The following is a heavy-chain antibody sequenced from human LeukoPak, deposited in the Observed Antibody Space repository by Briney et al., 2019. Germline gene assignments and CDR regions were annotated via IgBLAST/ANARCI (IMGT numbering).Heavy chain of an antibody. V-gene: IGHV1-2*02. Sequence: ASVKVSCKTSGYTFTGYYMHWVRQAPGQGLEWMGWINPNSGGTNYAQKFQGRVTMTRDTSISTAYMELSRLRSDDTAVYYCARGAVAGRNWFDPWGQGTLVTVSS. J-gene: IGHJ5*02. CDR1: GYTFTGYY. D-gene: IGHD6-19*01. CDR2: INPNSGGT. CDR3: ARGAVAGRNWFDP.